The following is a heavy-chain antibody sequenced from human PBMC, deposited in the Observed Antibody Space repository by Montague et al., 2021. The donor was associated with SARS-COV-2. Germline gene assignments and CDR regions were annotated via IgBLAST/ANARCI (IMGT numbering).Heavy chain of an antibody. V-gene: IGHV4-34*01. D-gene: IGHD2-2*02. CDR3: ASLTLGYCSGTSCYSDWFDP. CDR2: INHSGST. Sequence: SETLSLTCAVYGGSFSGYYWSWIRQPPGKGLEWIGEINHSGSTNYNPSLKSRVTISVDTSKNQFSLKLSSVTAADTAVYNCASLTLGYCSGTSCYSDWFDPWGQGTLVTVSS. J-gene: IGHJ5*02. CDR1: GGSFSGYY.